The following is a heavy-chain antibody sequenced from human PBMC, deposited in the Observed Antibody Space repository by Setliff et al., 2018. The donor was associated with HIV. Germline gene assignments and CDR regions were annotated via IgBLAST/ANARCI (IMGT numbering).Heavy chain of an antibody. D-gene: IGHD2-21*01. CDR1: GGSVSTTNYY. J-gene: IGHJ4*02. V-gene: IGHV4-30-4*08. CDR2: IHYSGSAA. Sequence: PSETLSLTCTVSGGSVSTTNYYWSWIRQPPGKGLEWIGYIHYSGSAAYYSPSRQSRSTISIDTSKNQFSLRLTSVTAADTALYFCTWAQIAAPRPFDYWGQGTLVTVSS. CDR3: TWAQIAAPRPFDY.